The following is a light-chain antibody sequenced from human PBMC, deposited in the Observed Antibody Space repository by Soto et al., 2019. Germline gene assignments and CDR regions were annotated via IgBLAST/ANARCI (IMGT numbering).Light chain of an antibody. J-gene: IGLJ1*01. CDR1: NSNVGSNY. V-gene: IGLV1-47*01. CDR3: ASYAGSRTYV. CDR2: EVT. Sequence: QSVLTQPPSASGTPGQRVTISCSGSNSNVGSNYVYWYQHLPGRAPKLLIFEVTMRPSGISDRFSGSKSASTASLTISGLQAEDEGDYYCASYAGSRTYVFGSGTKVTVL.